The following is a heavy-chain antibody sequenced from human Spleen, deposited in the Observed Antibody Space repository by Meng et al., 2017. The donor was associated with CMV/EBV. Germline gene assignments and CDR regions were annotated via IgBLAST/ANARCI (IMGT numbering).Heavy chain of an antibody. D-gene: IGHD1-26*01. CDR1: GFSLRTYG. CDR2: IRYDGSNK. V-gene: IGHV3-30*02. J-gene: IGHJ4*02. CDR3: AKGEIDY. Sequence: GGSLRLSCAASGFSLRTYGMHWVRQAPGKGLEWVAFIRYDGSNKYYADSVKGRFTVSKDNFKNTLYMQMNSLRAEDTAVYYCAKGEIDYWGQGTLVTVSS.